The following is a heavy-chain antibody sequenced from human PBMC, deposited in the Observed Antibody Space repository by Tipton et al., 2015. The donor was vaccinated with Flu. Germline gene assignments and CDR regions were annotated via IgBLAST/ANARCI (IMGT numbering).Heavy chain of an antibody. Sequence: LRLSCTVSGDSIRSGRHYWSWIRQPAGKGLEWIGRVYLTGSTNYSPSLKGRGTISVDTSKNQFSLRLPSVTAADTAVYYCARTRIVPWGNEDITGYFDYWSQGTLVTVSS. CDR2: VYLTGST. V-gene: IGHV4-61*02. J-gene: IGHJ4*02. D-gene: IGHD3-22*01. CDR1: GDSIRSGRHY. CDR3: ARTRIVPWGNEDITGYFDY.